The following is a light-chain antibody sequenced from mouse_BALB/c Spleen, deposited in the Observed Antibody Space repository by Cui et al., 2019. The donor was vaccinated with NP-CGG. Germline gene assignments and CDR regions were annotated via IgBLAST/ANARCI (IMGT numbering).Light chain of an antibody. CDR1: TGAVTTSNY. CDR3: ALWYSNHWV. J-gene: IGLJ1*01. V-gene: IGLV1*01. Sequence: AVMNQESALTTSPGETVTLTCRSNTGAVTTSNYANWVQEKPDHLFTGLIGGTNNRVPGVPARFSGSLIGDKAALTITGAQTEDEAIYFCALWYSNHWVFGGGTKLTVL. CDR2: GTN.